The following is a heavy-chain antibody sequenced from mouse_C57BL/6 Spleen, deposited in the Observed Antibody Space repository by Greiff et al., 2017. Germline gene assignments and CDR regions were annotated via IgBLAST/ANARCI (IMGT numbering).Heavy chain of an antibody. CDR3: ARSDRLPLAD. Sequence: VKLQESGPGLVAPSQRLSITCTVSGFSLTSYGVDWVRPSPGKGLEWLGVIWGVGSTNYNSALKSRLSISKDNPKSQVFLKMNSLQTDDTARYYCARSDRLPLADWGQGTLVTVSA. D-gene: IGHD3-2*01. CDR2: IWGVGST. J-gene: IGHJ3*01. CDR1: GFSLTSYG. V-gene: IGHV2-6*01.